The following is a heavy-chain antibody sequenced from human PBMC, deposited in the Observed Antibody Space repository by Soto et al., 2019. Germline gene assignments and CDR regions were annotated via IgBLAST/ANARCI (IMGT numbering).Heavy chain of an antibody. V-gene: IGHV3-30*18. CDR1: GFTFSSYG. D-gene: IGHD3-16*02. J-gene: IGHJ6*02. CDR2: ISYDGSNK. Sequence: GGSLRLSCAASGFTFSSYGMHWVRQAPGKGLEWVAVISYDGSNKYYADSVKGRFTISRDNSKNTLYLQMNSLRAEDTAVYYCAKPMQDYVWGSYRPAPYYYYGMDVWGQGTTVTVSS. CDR3: AKPMQDYVWGSYRPAPYYYYGMDV.